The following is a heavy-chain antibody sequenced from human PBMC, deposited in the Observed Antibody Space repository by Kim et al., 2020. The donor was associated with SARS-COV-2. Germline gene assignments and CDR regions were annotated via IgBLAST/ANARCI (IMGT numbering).Heavy chain of an antibody. Sequence: GGSLRLSCAASGFTFSNYPMRWVRQAPGKGLEWVARICSSLNSYYKGYGASVKVRISISRDDSKNTPHLHMNSPENEDTSIYYCTRVPGTTSAYWDAF. CDR3: TRVPGTTSAYWDAF. D-gene: IGHD1-1*01. CDR2: ICSSLNSYYK. CDR1: GFTFSNYP. V-gene: IGHV3-73*01. J-gene: IGHJ3*01.